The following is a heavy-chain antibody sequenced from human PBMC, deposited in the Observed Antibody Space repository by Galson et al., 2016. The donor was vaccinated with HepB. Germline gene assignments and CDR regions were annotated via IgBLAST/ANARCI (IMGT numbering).Heavy chain of an antibody. Sequence: SLRLSCAASGLTFSYYYMSWIRQAPGKGLEWVSYISGDGRTINYADYVKGRFPISRGNAKNSLYLHMNSLTGEDTAVYYCARMFPLYSSGWYVRGAGWFDSWGQGTLVTVSS. V-gene: IGHV3-11*01. CDR3: ARMFPLYSSGWYVRGAGWFDS. D-gene: IGHD6-19*01. CDR1: GLTFSYYY. CDR2: ISGDGRTI. J-gene: IGHJ5*01.